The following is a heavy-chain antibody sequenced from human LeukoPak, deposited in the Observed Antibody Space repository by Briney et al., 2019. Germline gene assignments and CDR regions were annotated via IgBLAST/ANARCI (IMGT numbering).Heavy chain of an antibody. CDR1: GFTFSSCG. V-gene: IGHV3-30*02. CDR3: AKIPVDTAMANVDY. J-gene: IGHJ4*02. Sequence: GGSLRLSCAASGFTFSSCGMHWVRQAPGKGLEWVAFIRYDGSNKYYADSVKGRFTISRDNSKNTLYLQMNSLRAEDTAVYYCAKIPVDTAMANVDYWGQGTLVTVSS. D-gene: IGHD5-18*01. CDR2: IRYDGSNK.